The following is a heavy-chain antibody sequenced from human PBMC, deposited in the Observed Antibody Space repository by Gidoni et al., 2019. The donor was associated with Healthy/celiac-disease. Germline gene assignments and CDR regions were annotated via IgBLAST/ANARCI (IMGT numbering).Heavy chain of an antibody. Sequence: EVQLVESGGGLVQPGRSLRLSCTASGFTFGDYAMSWFRQAPGKGLGWVGFIRSKAYGGTTEYAASVKGRFTISRDDSKSIAYLQMNSLKTEDTAVYYCTRDLRGDYIDYYYGMDVWGQGTTVTVSS. CDR2: IRSKAYGGTT. J-gene: IGHJ6*02. D-gene: IGHD4-17*01. CDR3: TRDLRGDYIDYYYGMDV. CDR1: GFTFGDYA. V-gene: IGHV3-49*03.